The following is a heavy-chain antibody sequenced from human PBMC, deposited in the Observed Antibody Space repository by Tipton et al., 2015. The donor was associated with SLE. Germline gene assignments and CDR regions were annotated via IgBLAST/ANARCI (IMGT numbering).Heavy chain of an antibody. V-gene: IGHV3-7*04. CDR2: IKDDGSEK. J-gene: IGHJ6*02. CDR1: GFSLSSYW. CDR3: ARVYCSSPSCYDYALDV. D-gene: IGHD2-2*01. Sequence: SLRLSCAASGFSLSSYWMNWVRQAPGKGLEWVANIKDDGSEKYYVDSVKGRFTISRDNAKNSLYLLANNMRAEDTAVYYCARVYCSSPSCYDYALDVWGQGPTVTVSS.